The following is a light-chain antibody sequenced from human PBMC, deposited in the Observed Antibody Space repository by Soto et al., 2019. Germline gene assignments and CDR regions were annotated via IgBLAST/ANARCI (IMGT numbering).Light chain of an antibody. Sequence: DIVMTQSPDSLAVSLGERATINCKSSQSVLYSSNNKNYLAWYQQKPGQSPKLLIYWASTRESGVPDRFSGSGSGTDFTLTISSLQAEDEAVYYCQQYYSTPQTFGQGTKVEIK. V-gene: IGKV4-1*01. CDR2: WAS. CDR1: QSVLYSSNNKNY. CDR3: QQYYSTPQT. J-gene: IGKJ1*01.